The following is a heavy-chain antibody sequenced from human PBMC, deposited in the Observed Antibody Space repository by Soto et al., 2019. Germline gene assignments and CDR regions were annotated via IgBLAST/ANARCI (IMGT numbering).Heavy chain of an antibody. CDR2: IWYDGNNK. CDR1: GFTFSNYG. CDR3: ARGLHSLFDY. J-gene: IGHJ4*02. V-gene: IGHV3-33*01. D-gene: IGHD2-21*01. Sequence: PGGSLRLSRAASGFTFSNYGMHWVRQAPGKGLEWVAVIWYDGNNKYYADSVKGRFTISRDNSNNTLYVQMTSLRAEDTAVYYCARGLHSLFDYWGQGTLVTVSS.